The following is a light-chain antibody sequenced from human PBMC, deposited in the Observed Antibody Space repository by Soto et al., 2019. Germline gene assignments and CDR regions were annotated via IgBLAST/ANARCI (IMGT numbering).Light chain of an antibody. J-gene: IGKJ2*02. CDR1: QSISSSY. CDR2: GAS. Sequence: EIVLTQSPGTLSLSPGERATLSCSASQSISSSYLAWYQQKPGQAPRLLIYGASSRATGIPDRFSGSGSGTDFTLTISRLEPEDFAVYYCQQSGTFGQGTKLEIK. CDR3: QQSGT. V-gene: IGKV3-20*01.